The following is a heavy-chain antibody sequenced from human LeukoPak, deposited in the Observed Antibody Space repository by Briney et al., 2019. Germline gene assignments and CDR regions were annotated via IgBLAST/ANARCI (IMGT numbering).Heavy chain of an antibody. V-gene: IGHV3-20*04. D-gene: IGHD6-13*01. Sequence: GGSLRLSCAASGFTFDDYGMSWVRQAPGKGLEWVSGINWNGGSTGYADSVKGRFTISRDNAKNSLYLQMNSLRAEDTALYYCARAAGSSSWYHSDYWGQGTLVTVSS. CDR3: ARAAGSSSWYHSDY. J-gene: IGHJ4*02. CDR1: GFTFDDYG. CDR2: INWNGGST.